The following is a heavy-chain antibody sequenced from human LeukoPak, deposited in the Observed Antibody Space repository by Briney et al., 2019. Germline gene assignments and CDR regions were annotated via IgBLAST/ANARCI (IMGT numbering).Heavy chain of an antibody. V-gene: IGHV4-59*11. CDR3: ARDLVTVTKGFDI. Sequence: SETLSLTCAVSDDSFSSHYWTWIRQPPGKGLEWIGYISYIGSTNYNPSLKSRVTISIDTSKNQFSLKLTSVTAADTAVYYCARDLVTVTKGFDIWGQGTMASVSS. D-gene: IGHD4-17*01. CDR2: ISYIGST. J-gene: IGHJ3*02. CDR1: DDSFSSHY.